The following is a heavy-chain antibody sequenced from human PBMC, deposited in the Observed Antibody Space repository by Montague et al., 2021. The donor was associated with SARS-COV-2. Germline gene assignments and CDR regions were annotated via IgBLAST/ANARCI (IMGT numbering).Heavy chain of an antibody. Sequence: PVLVKPTQTLTLTCTSSGFSLSTSGMCMTWIRQPPGKALEWLARIDWDGDKYYNTSLKSRLTISKDTSKNLVVLTMTNMDPVDTATYYCARGPSDTYYYNGMDVWGRGTTVTVSS. CDR1: GFSLSTSGMC. J-gene: IGHJ6*02. CDR3: ARGPSDTYYYNGMDV. V-gene: IGHV2-70*11. CDR2: IDWDGDK.